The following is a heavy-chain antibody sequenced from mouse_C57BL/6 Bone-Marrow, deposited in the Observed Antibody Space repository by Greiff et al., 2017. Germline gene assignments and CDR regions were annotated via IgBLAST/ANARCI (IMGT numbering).Heavy chain of an antibody. CDR2: IYPRSGNT. CDR3: ARGDYYGYDGDASYWYFDV. CDR1: GYTFTSYG. D-gene: IGHD2-2*01. V-gene: IGHV1-81*01. J-gene: IGHJ1*03. Sequence: QVQLQQSGAELARPGASVKLSCKASGYTFTSYGISWVKQRTGQGLEWIGEIYPRSGNTYYNEKFKGKATLTADTSSSPASMELRSLTSEDSAVYFGARGDYYGYDGDASYWYFDVWGTGTTVTVSS.